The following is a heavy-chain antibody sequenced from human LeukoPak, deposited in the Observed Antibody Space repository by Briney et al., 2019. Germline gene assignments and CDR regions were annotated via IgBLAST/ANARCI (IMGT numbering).Heavy chain of an antibody. Sequence: GGSLRLSCAASGFTFDDYAMHWVRQAPGKGLEWVSGISWNSGSIGYADSVKGRLTISRDNAKNSLYLQMNSLRAEDTAVYYCARDLASSSWDSYFDYWGQGTLVTVSS. V-gene: IGHV3-9*01. CDR2: ISWNSGSI. CDR1: GFTFDDYA. J-gene: IGHJ4*02. CDR3: ARDLASSSWDSYFDY. D-gene: IGHD6-13*01.